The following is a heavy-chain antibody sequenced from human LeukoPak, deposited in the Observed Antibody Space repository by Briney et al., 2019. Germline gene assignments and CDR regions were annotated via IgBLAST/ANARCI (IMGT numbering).Heavy chain of an antibody. V-gene: IGHV4-59*01. CDR2: IYYTGST. J-gene: IGHJ6*02. Sequence: PSETLSLTCTVSGGSIKNYYWSWIRQPPGKGLEWIGYIYYTGSTNYNPSLKSRVTISVDTSKNQVSLKLSSVTAADTAVYYCARDNSGWLGYYFYGMDVWGQGTTVTVSS. D-gene: IGHD6-19*01. CDR3: ARDNSGWLGYYFYGMDV. CDR1: GGSIKNYY.